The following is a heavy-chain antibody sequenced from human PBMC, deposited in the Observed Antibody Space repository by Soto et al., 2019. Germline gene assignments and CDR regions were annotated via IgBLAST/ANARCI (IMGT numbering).Heavy chain of an antibody. CDR1: GYTFDSHD. D-gene: IGHD3-22*01. J-gene: IGHJ6*02. V-gene: IGHV1-18*01. Sequence: QVQLVQSGAEVKKPGASLRVSCKAFGYTFDSHDISWVRQAPGQGLEWMGWTRGDNGKTNYAEKFQGRVTMTTDTATSAAYLELRNLRSDDTAVYYCASDHYYRAMNVWGQGTTVTVSS. CDR2: TRGDNGKT. CDR3: ASDHYYRAMNV.